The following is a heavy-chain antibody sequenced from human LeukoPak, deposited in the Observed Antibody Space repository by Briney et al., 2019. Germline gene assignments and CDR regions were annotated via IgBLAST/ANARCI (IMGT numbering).Heavy chain of an antibody. CDR1: GFTFSSYG. CDR3: AKPKEYCSSTSCYTPFDY. Sequence: PGGSLRLSCAASGFTFSSYGMHWVRQAPGKGLEWVAFIRYDGSNKYYADSVKGRFTISRDNSKNTLYLQMNSLRAEDTAVYYCAKPKEYCSSTSCYTPFDYWGQGTLVTVSS. J-gene: IGHJ4*02. V-gene: IGHV3-30*02. CDR2: IRYDGSNK. D-gene: IGHD2-2*02.